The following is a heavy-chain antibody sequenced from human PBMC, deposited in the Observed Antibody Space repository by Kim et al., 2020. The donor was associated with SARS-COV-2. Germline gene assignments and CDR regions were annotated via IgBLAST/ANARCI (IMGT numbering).Heavy chain of an antibody. D-gene: IGHD6-19*01. J-gene: IGHJ4*02. CDR1: GGSISSSSYY. CDR2: IYYSGST. Sequence: SETLSLTCTVSGGSISSSSYYWGWIRQPPGKGLEWIGSIYYSGSTYYNPSLKSRVTISVDTSKNQFSLKLSSVTAADTAVYYCARRSPLLNSSGWYSLPRKVYYFDYWGQGTLVTVSS. CDR3: ARRSPLLNSSGWYSLPRKVYYFDY. V-gene: IGHV4-39*01.